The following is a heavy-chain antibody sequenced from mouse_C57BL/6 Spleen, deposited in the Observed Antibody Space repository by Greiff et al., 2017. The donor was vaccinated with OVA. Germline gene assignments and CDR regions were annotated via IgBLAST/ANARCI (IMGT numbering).Heavy chain of an antibody. CDR3: ARYPITTVVEDYFDY. J-gene: IGHJ2*01. CDR1: GYTFTDYY. CDR2: INPNNGGT. V-gene: IGHV1-26*01. D-gene: IGHD1-1*01. Sequence: VQLQQSGPELVKPGASVKISCKASGYTFTDYYMNWVKQSHGKSLEWIGDINPNNGGTSYNQKFKGKATLTVDKSSSTAYMELRSLTSEDSAVYYCARYPITTVVEDYFDYWGQGTTLTVSS.